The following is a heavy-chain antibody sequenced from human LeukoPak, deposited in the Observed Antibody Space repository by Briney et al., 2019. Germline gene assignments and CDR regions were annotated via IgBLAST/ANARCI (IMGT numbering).Heavy chain of an antibody. J-gene: IGHJ4*02. Sequence: SVTVSCKASGGTFSSYAISWVRQAPGQGLEWMGGIIPIFGTANYAQKFQGRVTITADESTSTAYMELSSLRSEDTAVYYCARGPPQWLVWYDYWGQGTLVTVSS. CDR3: ARGPPQWLVWYDY. D-gene: IGHD6-19*01. CDR2: IIPIFGTA. CDR1: GGTFSSYA. V-gene: IGHV1-69*13.